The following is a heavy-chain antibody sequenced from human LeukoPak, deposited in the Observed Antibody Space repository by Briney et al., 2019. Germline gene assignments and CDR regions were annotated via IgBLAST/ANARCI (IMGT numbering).Heavy chain of an antibody. Sequence: ASVKVSCKASGYSFTSNYIHWVRQAPGQGLEWMGMIYPSDGSTSYAQKFQGRVTVTRDTSTSTVHMELSGLRSEDTAVYYCARNDYGDYTYFDYWGQGTLVTVSS. J-gene: IGHJ4*02. CDR2: IYPSDGST. CDR1: GYSFTSNY. V-gene: IGHV1-46*01. CDR3: ARNDYGDYTYFDY. D-gene: IGHD4-17*01.